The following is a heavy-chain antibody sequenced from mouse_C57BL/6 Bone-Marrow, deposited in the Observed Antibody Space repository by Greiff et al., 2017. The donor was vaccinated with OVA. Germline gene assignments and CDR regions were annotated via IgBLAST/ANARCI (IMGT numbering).Heavy chain of an antibody. CDR3: ARNGYYVDY. D-gene: IGHD2-2*01. Sequence: VHVKQSGPELVKPGASVKMSCKASGYTFTDYNMHWVKQSHGKSLEWIGYINPNNGGTSYNQKFKGKATLTVNKSSSTAYMELRSLTSEDSAVYYCARNGYYVDYWGQGTTLTVSS. J-gene: IGHJ2*01. CDR2: INPNNGGT. V-gene: IGHV1-22*01. CDR1: GYTFTDYN.